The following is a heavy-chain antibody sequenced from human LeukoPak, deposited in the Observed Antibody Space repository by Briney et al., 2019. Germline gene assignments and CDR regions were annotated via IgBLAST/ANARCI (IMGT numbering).Heavy chain of an antibody. CDR1: GYTFTGYY. CDR2: INPNSGGT. J-gene: IGHJ4*02. Sequence: ASVKVSCKASGYTFTGYYMHWVRQAPGQGLEWMGWINPNSGGTNYAQKFQGRVTMTRDTSISTAYMEVSRLTSDDTAIYYCTRGVKDEYVWGSYRYYFDYWGQGTLVTVPS. D-gene: IGHD3-16*02. CDR3: TRGVKDEYVWGSYRYYFDY. V-gene: IGHV1-2*02.